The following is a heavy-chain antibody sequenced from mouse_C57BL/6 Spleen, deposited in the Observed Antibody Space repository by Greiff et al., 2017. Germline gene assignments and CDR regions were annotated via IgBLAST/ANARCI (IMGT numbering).Heavy chain of an antibody. J-gene: IGHJ4*01. CDR2: IYPGDGDT. V-gene: IGHV1-82*01. Sequence: VQLQESGPELVKPGASVKISCKASGYAFSSSWMNWVKQRPGKGLEWIGRIYPGDGDTNYNGKFKGKATLTADKSSSTAYMQLSSLTSEDSAVYFCARKGSSPLAMDYWGQGTAVTVSS. CDR3: ARKGSSPLAMDY. D-gene: IGHD1-1*01. CDR1: GYAFSSSW.